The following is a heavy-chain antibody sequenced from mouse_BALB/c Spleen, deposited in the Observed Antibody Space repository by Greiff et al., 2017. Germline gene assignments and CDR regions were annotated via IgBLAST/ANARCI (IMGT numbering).Heavy chain of an antibody. CDR1: GFTFSSYT. Sequence: EVQGVESGGGLVKPGGSLKLSCAASGFTFSSYTMSWVRQTPEKRLEWVATISSGGSYTYYPDSVKGRFTISRDNAKNTLYLQMSSLKSEDTAMYYCTRHYYGSDWYFDVWGAGTTVTVSS. CDR2: ISSGGSYT. J-gene: IGHJ1*01. D-gene: IGHD1-2*01. CDR3: TRHYYGSDWYFDV. V-gene: IGHV5-6-4*01.